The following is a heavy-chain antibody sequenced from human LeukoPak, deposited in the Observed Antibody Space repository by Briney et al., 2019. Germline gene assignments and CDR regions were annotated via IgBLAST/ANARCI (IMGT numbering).Heavy chain of an antibody. Sequence: SETLSLTCTVSGVSIRSISYYWGWIRQPPGKGLEWIGSIYYSGSTYYHPSLKSRITISVETSKNQFSLKLSSVTAADTAVYYCARRHTFYGSGSYASTAGDSDLDYWGQGTLVTVSS. D-gene: IGHD3-10*01. J-gene: IGHJ4*02. CDR1: GVSIRSISYY. CDR3: ARRHTFYGSGSYASTAGDSDLDY. V-gene: IGHV4-39*01. CDR2: IYYSGST.